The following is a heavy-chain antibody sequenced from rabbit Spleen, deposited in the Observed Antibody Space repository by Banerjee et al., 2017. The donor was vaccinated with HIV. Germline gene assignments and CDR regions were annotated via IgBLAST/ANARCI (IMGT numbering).Heavy chain of an antibody. V-gene: IGHV1S7*01. CDR2: IDPVFAGT. D-gene: IGHD4-1*01. Sequence: QLKESGGGLVQPGGSLKLSCKASGFDFSSYYMSWVRQAPGKGLEWIGYIDPVFAGTYYASWVNGRFTISSHNAQNTLYLQLNSLTAADTATYFCARDLAGVIGWNFNLWGPGTLVTVS. J-gene: IGHJ4*01. CDR1: GFDFSSYY. CDR3: ARDLAGVIGWNFNL.